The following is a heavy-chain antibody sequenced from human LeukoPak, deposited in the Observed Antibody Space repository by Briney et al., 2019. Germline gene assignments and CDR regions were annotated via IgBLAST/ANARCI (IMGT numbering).Heavy chain of an antibody. V-gene: IGHV3-21*01. CDR1: GFTFSSYS. CDR2: ISSSSSYI. J-gene: IGHJ4*02. D-gene: IGHD5-18*01. Sequence: GGSLRLSCAASGFTFSSYSMNWVRQAPGKGLEWVSSISSSSSYIYYAASVKGRFTISRDNAKNSLYLQMNSLRAEDTAVYYCARYSYGRPNFDYWGQGTLVTVSS. CDR3: ARYSYGRPNFDY.